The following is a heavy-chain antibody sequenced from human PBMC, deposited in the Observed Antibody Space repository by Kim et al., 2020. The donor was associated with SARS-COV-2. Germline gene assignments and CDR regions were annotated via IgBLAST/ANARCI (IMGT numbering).Heavy chain of an antibody. CDR2: IFPGDSDT. CDR1: GYSFPTNW. Sequence: GESLKISCRGSGYSFPTNWIAWVRQKPGKGLEWMGIIFPGDSDTRYNPSFQGQVTISADKSIDTAYLQWNSLKASDAATFYCAKLSLRLGELRDAFDLWGQGTTVTVSS. J-gene: IGHJ3*01. CDR3: AKLSLRLGELRDAFDL. D-gene: IGHD3-16*01. V-gene: IGHV5-51*01.